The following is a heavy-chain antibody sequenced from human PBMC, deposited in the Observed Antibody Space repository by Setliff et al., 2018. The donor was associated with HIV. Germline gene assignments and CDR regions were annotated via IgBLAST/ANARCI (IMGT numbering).Heavy chain of an antibody. V-gene: IGHV3-7*03. Sequence: GGSLRLSCAGSGFSLSNYWMIWVRQAPGRGLEWVANIKQDGSEKDYVESVWGRFTISRDNAKNSLFLQMNSLRAEDTAVYYCARGTDYSGWFYDYWGQGTQVTVSS. D-gene: IGHD1-26*01. CDR3: ARGTDYSGWFYDY. CDR1: GFSLSNYW. J-gene: IGHJ4*02. CDR2: IKQDGSEK.